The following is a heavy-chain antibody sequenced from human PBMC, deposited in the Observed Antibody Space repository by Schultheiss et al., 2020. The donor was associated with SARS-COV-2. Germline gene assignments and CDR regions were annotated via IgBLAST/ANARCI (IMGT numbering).Heavy chain of an antibody. CDR3: ARDPAIFGVVIISYFDY. CDR1: GGSFSGYY. Sequence: GALRLSCAVYGGSFSGYYWSWIRQPPGKGLEWIGYIYYTGSTYYNPSLKSRVTISVDTSKNQFSLKLSSVTAEDTAVYYCARDPAIFGVVIISYFDYWGQGTLVTVSS. J-gene: IGHJ4*02. D-gene: IGHD3-3*01. CDR2: IYYTGST. V-gene: IGHV4-59*12.